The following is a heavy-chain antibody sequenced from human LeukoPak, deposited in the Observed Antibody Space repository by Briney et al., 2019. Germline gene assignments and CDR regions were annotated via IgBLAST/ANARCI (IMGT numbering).Heavy chain of an antibody. CDR2: IYTSGST. CDR1: GRSISSGSYY. J-gene: IGHJ4*02. V-gene: IGHV4-61*02. Sequence: SETLSLTCTVSGRSISSGSYYWSWIRQPAGKGLEWIGRIYTSGSTNYNPSLKSRVTISVDTSKNQFSLKLSSVTAADTAVYYCAREVTYCSSTSCYYFDYWGQGTLVTVSS. CDR3: AREVTYCSSTSCYYFDY. D-gene: IGHD2-2*01.